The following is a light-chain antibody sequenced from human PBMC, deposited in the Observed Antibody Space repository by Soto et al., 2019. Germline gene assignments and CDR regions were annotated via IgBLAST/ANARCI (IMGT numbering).Light chain of an antibody. J-gene: IGLJ3*02. V-gene: IGLV2-14*01. CDR1: SNDVGGYNY. Sequence: QSVLTQPASVSGSPGQSITISCTGTSNDVGGYNYVSWYQQHPGKAPKLMIYEVSNRPSGVSDSFSGSKSGNTASLTISGLQAEDEADYYCSSYTTSTTLVFGGGTQLAVL. CDR3: SSYTTSTTLV. CDR2: EVS.